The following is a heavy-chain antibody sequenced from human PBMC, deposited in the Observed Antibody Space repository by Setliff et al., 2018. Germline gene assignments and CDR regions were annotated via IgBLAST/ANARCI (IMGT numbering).Heavy chain of an antibody. CDR2: ISSSSSTI. Sequence: HPGGSLRLSCAASGFTFSSYSMNWVRQAPGKGLEWVSYISSSSSTIYYADSVKGRFTISRDNSKNTLYLQMNSLRPEDTAVYYCAKWSAMVRGVDWGQGTLVTVSS. V-gene: IGHV3-48*01. D-gene: IGHD3-10*01. J-gene: IGHJ4*02. CDR1: GFTFSSYS. CDR3: AKWSAMVRGVD.